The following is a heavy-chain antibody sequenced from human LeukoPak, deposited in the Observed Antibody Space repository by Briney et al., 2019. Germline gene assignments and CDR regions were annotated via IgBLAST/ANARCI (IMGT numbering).Heavy chain of an antibody. CDR3: ARGWVPSDITMN. CDR2: INSDGSST. J-gene: IGHJ3*01. D-gene: IGHD3-22*01. V-gene: IGHV3-74*01. Sequence: GGSLRLSCAASGFTFSSYWTHWVRQAPGKGLVWVSRINSDGSSTEYADSVKGRFTISRDNAKNTLYLQMNSLRAEDTAVYYCARGWVPSDITMNWGQGTMVTVSS. CDR1: GFTFSSYW.